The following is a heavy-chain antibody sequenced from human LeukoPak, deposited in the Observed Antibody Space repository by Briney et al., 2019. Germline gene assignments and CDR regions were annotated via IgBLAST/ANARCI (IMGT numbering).Heavy chain of an antibody. D-gene: IGHD6-19*01. CDR3: ARYSGRGWYEFQ. V-gene: IGHV1-3*03. Sequence: ASVKVSCKASGYTFYNYAIHWQRQAPGQGLEWMGWINTRTGDTEYSQKFQGRVSITKDTPESTAYMELRSLRSEDMAVYYCARYSGRGWYEFQWGQGTLVTLSS. CDR1: GYTFYNYA. J-gene: IGHJ4*02. CDR2: INTRTGDT.